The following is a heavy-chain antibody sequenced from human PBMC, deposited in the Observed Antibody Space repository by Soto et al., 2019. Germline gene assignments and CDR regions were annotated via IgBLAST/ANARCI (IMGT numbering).Heavy chain of an antibody. J-gene: IGHJ6*02. CDR3: GRGPSPRAPAGGTPYYYAMDV. V-gene: IGHV1-8*02. CDR2: MNPINGAT. CDR1: GGTFSSYA. D-gene: IGHD2-2*01. Sequence: GASVKVSCKASGGTFSSYAISWVRQAPGQGLEWMGWMNPINGATGSARRFQGRVSMTRNTATATAYLELTSLRSDDSAVYFCGRGPSPRAPAGGTPYYYAMDVWGQGTTVTVSS.